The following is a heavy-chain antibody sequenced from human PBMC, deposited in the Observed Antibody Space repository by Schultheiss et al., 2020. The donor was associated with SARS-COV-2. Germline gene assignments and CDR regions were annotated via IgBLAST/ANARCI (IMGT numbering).Heavy chain of an antibody. CDR1: GGSISSYY. D-gene: IGHD4-17*01. CDR2: IYYSGST. CDR3: ARLYYGDVDY. V-gene: IGHV4-59*01. Sequence: SETLSLTCTVSGGSISSYYWSWIRQPPGKGLEWIGYIYYSGSTNYNPSLKSRVTISVDTSKNQFSLKLSSVTAADTAVYYCARLYYGDVDYWGQGTLVTVSS. J-gene: IGHJ4*02.